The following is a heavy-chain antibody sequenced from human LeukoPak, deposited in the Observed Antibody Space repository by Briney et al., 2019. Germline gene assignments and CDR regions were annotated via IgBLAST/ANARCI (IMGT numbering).Heavy chain of an antibody. CDR1: GFTFSSFA. CDR3: ARGSGSYFDY. V-gene: IGHV3-23*01. D-gene: IGHD1-26*01. J-gene: IGHJ4*02. CDR2: ISGSGGST. Sequence: QPGGSQRLSCVATGFTFSSFAMSWVRQAPGKGLEWVAGISGSGGSTYYADSVKGRFTISRDNAKNSLYLQMNSLRAEDTAVYYCARGSGSYFDYWGQGTLVTVSS.